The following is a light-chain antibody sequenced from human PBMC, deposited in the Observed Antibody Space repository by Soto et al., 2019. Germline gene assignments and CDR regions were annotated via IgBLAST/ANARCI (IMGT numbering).Light chain of an antibody. Sequence: QSALTQPASVSGSPGQSITISCTGTSSDVGHYNHVSWYQQHPGKAPKLMISEVSYRPSGISNRFSGSKSANTASLTISGLQADDEADYYCSSYTTTSTWVFGAGTKVTVL. CDR1: SSDVGHYNH. CDR3: SSYTTTSTWV. J-gene: IGLJ3*02. CDR2: EVS. V-gene: IGLV2-14*01.